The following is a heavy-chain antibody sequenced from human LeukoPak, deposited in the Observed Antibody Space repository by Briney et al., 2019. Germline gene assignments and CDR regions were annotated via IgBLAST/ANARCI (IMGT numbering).Heavy chain of an antibody. Sequence: SETLSLTCTVSGGSVSSYYWSWIRQPPGEGLEWIAYIYNSGSTNYNLSLKSRVTISVDTSKNQFSLKPSSVTAADTAVYYCVRDWEGFNFDIWGQGTMVTVSS. D-gene: IGHD1-26*01. CDR2: IYNSGST. CDR1: GGSVSSYY. J-gene: IGHJ3*02. V-gene: IGHV4-59*02. CDR3: VRDWEGFNFDI.